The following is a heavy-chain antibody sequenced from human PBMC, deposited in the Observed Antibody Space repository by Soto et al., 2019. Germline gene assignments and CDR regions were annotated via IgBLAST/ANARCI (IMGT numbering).Heavy chain of an antibody. CDR3: AKNCGGNCYSTSRIVFQH. Sequence: GGSLRLSCAASGFTFSSYAMHWVRQAPGKGLEWVAVISYDGSNKYYADSVKGRFTISRDNSKNTVYLQVNSLRGEDTAVYYCAKNCGGNCYSTSRIVFQHWGQGTQVTVSS. V-gene: IGHV3-30-3*01. CDR1: GFTFSSYA. J-gene: IGHJ1*01. CDR2: ISYDGSNK. D-gene: IGHD2-21*01.